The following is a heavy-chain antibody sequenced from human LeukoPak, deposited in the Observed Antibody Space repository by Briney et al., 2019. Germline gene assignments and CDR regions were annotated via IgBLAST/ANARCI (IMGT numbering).Heavy chain of an antibody. Sequence: GGSLRLSCAASGFTFSGYIMNWVRQAPGKGLEWVSASSSTSSNIYYVDSVKGRFTISRDNAKNSLYLQMNSLRAEDTAVYYCARAYYYDSSGYYYRHFDYWGQGTLVTVSS. CDR1: GFTFSGYI. V-gene: IGHV3-21*01. D-gene: IGHD3-22*01. CDR3: ARAYYYDSSGYYYRHFDY. J-gene: IGHJ4*02. CDR2: SSSTSSNI.